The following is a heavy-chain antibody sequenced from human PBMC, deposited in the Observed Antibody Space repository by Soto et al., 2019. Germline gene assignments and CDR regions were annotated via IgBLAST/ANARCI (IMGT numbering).Heavy chain of an antibody. CDR1: GFTFNTYV. V-gene: IGHV3-23*01. J-gene: IGHJ6*02. CDR2: IGTSGTPT. CDR3: TRILWSSLRDALDI. Sequence: GGSLRLSCAASGFTFNTYVMTWVRQAPGEDLEWVSAIGTSGTPTLYADSVKSRFSISRDDSRNTVSLQMNSLGVEDTATYYCTRILWSSLRDALDIWGQGTTVTVAS. D-gene: IGHD2-21*01.